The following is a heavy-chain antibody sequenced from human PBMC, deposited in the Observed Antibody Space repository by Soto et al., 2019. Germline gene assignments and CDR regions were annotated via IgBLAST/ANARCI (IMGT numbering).Heavy chain of an antibody. J-gene: IGHJ5*02. CDR2: INHSGST. Sequence: SETLSLTCAVYGGSFSGYYWSWIRQPPGKGLEWIGEINHSGSTNYNPSLKSRVAISVDTSKKQFSLKLSSVTAADTAVYDCAARQYYNGNYYGSENNWFDPWGQGTLVTVSS. V-gene: IGHV4-34*01. CDR3: AARQYYNGNYYGSENNWFDP. D-gene: IGHD3-10*01. CDR1: GGSFSGYY.